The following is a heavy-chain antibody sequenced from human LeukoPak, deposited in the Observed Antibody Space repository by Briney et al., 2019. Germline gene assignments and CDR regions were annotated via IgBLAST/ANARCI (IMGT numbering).Heavy chain of an antibody. D-gene: IGHD3-3*01. CDR1: GFTFSSYG. J-gene: IGHJ4*02. CDR3: AKDWRG. V-gene: IGHV3-30*02. Sequence: GGSLRLSCAASGFTFSSYGMHWVRQAPGKGLEWVAFIRPDASKEYHADSVKGRFTISRDNSKNTLYLQMNSLRPEDTAVYYCAKDWRGWGQGTLVTVSS. CDR2: IRPDASKE.